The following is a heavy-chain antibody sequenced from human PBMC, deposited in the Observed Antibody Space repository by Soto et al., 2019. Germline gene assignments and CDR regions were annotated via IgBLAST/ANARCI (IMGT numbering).Heavy chain of an antibody. CDR3: ARGGRYSGGDTAS. D-gene: IGHD2-21*02. CDR1: GYTFTNYG. CDR2: ISAYNGDT. V-gene: IGHV1-18*01. Sequence: QVQLVQSGAEVKKPGASVKVSCKASGYTFTNYGFSWVRQAPGQGLELMGWISAYNGDTNFAQKFQGRVTLTTDTATSTAYRERRSLRSDHTAVYYCARGGRYSGGDTASWGQGTLVTVSS. J-gene: IGHJ5*02.